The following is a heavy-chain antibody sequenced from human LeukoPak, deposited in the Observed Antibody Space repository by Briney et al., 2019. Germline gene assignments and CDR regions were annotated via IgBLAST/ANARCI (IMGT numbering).Heavy chain of an antibody. Sequence: GGSLRLSCVASGFTFSTHWVSWVRQAPGKGLEWVANIKEDGSTTDYVDSVKGRFTISRDDAKNSVFLQMNSLRAEDTAVYYCAPQTMILVLGGQGTLVTVSS. CDR1: GFTFSTHW. V-gene: IGHV3-7*01. J-gene: IGHJ4*02. CDR2: IKEDGSTT. CDR3: APQTMILVL. D-gene: IGHD3-22*01.